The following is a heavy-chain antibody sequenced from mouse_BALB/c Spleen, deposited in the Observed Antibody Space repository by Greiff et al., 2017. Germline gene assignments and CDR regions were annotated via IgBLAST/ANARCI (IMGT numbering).Heavy chain of an antibody. D-gene: IGHD1-1*01. Sequence: EVKLMESGPSLVKPSQTLSLTCSVTGDSITSGYWNWIRKFPGHKLEYMGYISYSGSTYYNPSLKSRISITRDTSKNQYYLQLNSVTTEDTATYYGASYDGSSGYYYAMDYWGQGTSVTVSS. J-gene: IGHJ4*01. CDR2: ISYSGST. V-gene: IGHV3-8*02. CDR3: ASYDGSSGYYYAMDY. CDR1: GDSITSGY.